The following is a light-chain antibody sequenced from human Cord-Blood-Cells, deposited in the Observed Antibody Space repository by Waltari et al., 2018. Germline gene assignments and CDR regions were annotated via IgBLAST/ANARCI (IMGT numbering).Light chain of an antibody. Sequence: EIVLTQSPATLSLSPAESATLSCRASQSVSSYLALYQQKPGQAPRLLIYDASNRATGIPARFSGSGSGTDFTLTISSLEPEDFAVYYCQQRSNWLTFGGGTKVEIK. J-gene: IGKJ4*01. V-gene: IGKV3-11*01. CDR3: QQRSNWLT. CDR2: DAS. CDR1: QSVSSY.